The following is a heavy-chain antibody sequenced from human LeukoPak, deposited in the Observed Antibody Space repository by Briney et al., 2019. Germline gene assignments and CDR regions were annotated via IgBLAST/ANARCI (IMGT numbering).Heavy chain of an antibody. CDR3: ARAYYDSSGYYYVAPSDY. D-gene: IGHD3-22*01. Sequence: GGSLRLSCEASGFTFSNYNMNWVRQAPGKGLEWLSYISGSATTMYSADSVKGRFTISRDNAKNSLYLQMTSLRAEDTAVYYCARAYYDSSGYYYVAPSDYWGQGTLVTVSS. CDR1: GFTFSNYN. CDR2: ISGSATTM. J-gene: IGHJ4*02. V-gene: IGHV3-48*01.